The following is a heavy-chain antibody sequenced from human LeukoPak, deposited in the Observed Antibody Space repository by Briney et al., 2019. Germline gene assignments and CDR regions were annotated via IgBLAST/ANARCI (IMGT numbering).Heavy chain of an antibody. CDR2: INHSGST. Sequence: SETLSLTCAVYGGSLSGFYWSWIRQSPGKGLEWIGEINHSGSTNYNPSLKSRVTISVDTSKNQFSLKLSSVTAADTAVYYCARGLYYYDSSGLLDYWGQGTLVTVSS. CDR3: ARGLYYYDSSGLLDY. D-gene: IGHD3-22*01. V-gene: IGHV4-34*01. CDR1: GGSLSGFY. J-gene: IGHJ4*02.